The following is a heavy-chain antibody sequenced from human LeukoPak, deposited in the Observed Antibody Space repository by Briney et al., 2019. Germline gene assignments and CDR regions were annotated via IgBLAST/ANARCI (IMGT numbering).Heavy chain of an antibody. CDR3: ARADVLWFGELVDY. J-gene: IGHJ4*02. CDR1: GYTFTGYY. Sequence: ASVKVSCKASGYTFTGYYMHWVRQAPEQGLECMGWINPNSGGTNYAQKFQGRVTMTRDTSISTAYMELSRLRSDDTAVYYCARADVLWFGELVDYWGQGTLVTVSS. CDR2: INPNSGGT. V-gene: IGHV1-2*02. D-gene: IGHD3-10*01.